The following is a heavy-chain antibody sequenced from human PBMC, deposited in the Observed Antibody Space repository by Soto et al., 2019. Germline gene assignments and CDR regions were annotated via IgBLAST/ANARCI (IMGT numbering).Heavy chain of an antibody. D-gene: IGHD3-10*01. J-gene: IGHJ5*02. CDR3: ARGLYYYGSGLLNWFDP. CDR2: INHSGST. CDR1: GGSFSGYY. Sequence: SETLSLTCAVYGGSFSGYYWSWIRQPPGKGLEWIGEINHSGSTNYNPSLKSRVTISVDTSKNQFSLKLSSVTAADTAVYYCARGLYYYGSGLLNWFDPWGQGTLVTVSS. V-gene: IGHV4-34*01.